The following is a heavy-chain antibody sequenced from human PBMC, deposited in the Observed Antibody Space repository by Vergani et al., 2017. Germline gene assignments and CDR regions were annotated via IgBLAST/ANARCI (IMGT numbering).Heavy chain of an antibody. Sequence: VQLVQSGAEVKKPGATMKISCKASGYTFTSYDINWVRQATGQGLEWMGWMNPNSGNTGYAQKFQGRVTMTRNTSISTAYMELSSLRSEDTAVYYCARGLWLVAATPIGGYWGQGTLVTVSS. CDR3: ARGLWLVAATPIGGY. D-gene: IGHD2-15*01. CDR2: MNPNSGNT. CDR1: GYTFTSYD. V-gene: IGHV1-8*01. J-gene: IGHJ4*02.